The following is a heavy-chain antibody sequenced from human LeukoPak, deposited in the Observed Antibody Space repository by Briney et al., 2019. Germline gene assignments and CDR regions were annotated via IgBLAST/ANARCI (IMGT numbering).Heavy chain of an antibody. D-gene: IGHD3-9*01. CDR2: ISSNGGST. Sequence: TGGSLRLSCAASGFTFSSYAMHWVRQAPGKGLEYVSAISSNGGSTYYANSVKGRFTISRDNSKDTLYLQMGSLRAEDMAVYYCARAGYYDILTGLDYWGQGTLVTVSS. V-gene: IGHV3-64*01. CDR3: ARAGYYDILTGLDY. J-gene: IGHJ4*02. CDR1: GFTFSSYA.